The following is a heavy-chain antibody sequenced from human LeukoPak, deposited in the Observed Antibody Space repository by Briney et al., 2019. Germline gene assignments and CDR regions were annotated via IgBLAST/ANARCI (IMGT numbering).Heavy chain of an antibody. D-gene: IGHD5-12*01. CDR3: AKGTFTVAKAHTASDY. J-gene: IGHJ4*02. CDR2: ISYDGSNK. V-gene: IGHV3-30*18. CDR1: GFTFSSYG. Sequence: GGSLRLSCAASGFTFSSYGMHWVRQAPGKGLEWVAVISYDGSNKYYADSVKGRFTISRDNSKNTLYLQMNSLRAEDTAVYYCAKGTFTVAKAHTASDYWGQGTLVTVSS.